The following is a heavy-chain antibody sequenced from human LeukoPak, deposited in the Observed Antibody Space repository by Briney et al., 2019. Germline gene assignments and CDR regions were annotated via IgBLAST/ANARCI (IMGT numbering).Heavy chain of an antibody. Sequence: SETLSLTCTASGGSISSYYWSWIRQPPGKGLEWIGYIYYSGSTNYNPSLKSRVTISVDTSKNQFSLKLSSVTAADTAVYYCARGVLGDFWSGYYSNWFDPWGQGTLVTVSS. D-gene: IGHD3-3*01. CDR2: IYYSGST. CDR1: GGSISSYY. CDR3: ARGVLGDFWSGYYSNWFDP. J-gene: IGHJ5*02. V-gene: IGHV4-59*01.